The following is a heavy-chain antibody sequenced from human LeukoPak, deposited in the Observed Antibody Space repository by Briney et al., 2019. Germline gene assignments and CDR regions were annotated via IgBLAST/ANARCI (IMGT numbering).Heavy chain of an antibody. J-gene: IGHJ4*02. CDR3: ARDRLPHYTAWIDY. CDR1: GYTFTDYY. V-gene: IGHV1-2*02. Sequence: GASVKVSCKASGYTFTDYYMYWVRQAPGQGLEWMGWINPNSGGTNYAQKFQGRVTMTSGTSISTAYMELSSLRSDDTAVYYCARDRLPHYTAWIDYWGQGTLVTVSS. CDR2: INPNSGGT. D-gene: IGHD5-18*01.